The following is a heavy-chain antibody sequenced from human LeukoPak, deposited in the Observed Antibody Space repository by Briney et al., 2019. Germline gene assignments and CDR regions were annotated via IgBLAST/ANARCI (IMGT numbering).Heavy chain of an antibody. CDR3: ARRSGHYYDSSGYYHENAFDI. V-gene: IGHV3-7*01. D-gene: IGHD3-22*01. Sequence: GGSLRLSCAASGFTFSSYWMSWVRQAPGKGLEWVANIKQDGSERYYVDSVKGRFTISRDNAKNSLYLQIISLRVEDTAVYYCARRSGHYYDSSGYYHENAFDIWGQGTMVTVSS. J-gene: IGHJ3*02. CDR2: IKQDGSER. CDR1: GFTFSSYW.